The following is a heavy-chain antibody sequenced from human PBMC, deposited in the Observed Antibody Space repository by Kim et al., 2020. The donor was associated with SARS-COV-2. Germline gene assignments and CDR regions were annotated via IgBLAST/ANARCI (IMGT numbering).Heavy chain of an antibody. CDR3: ARLEAEQLDS. Sequence: TNYNPSRKSRFTLSVDTSKTPFSLRLGSWTAADTAVYYCARLEAEQLDSWGQGTLVTVSS. V-gene: IGHV4-61*07. D-gene: IGHD1-1*01. CDR2: T. J-gene: IGHJ4*02.